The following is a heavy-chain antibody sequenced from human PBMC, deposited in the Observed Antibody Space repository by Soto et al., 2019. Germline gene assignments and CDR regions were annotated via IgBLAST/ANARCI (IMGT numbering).Heavy chain of an antibody. J-gene: IGHJ6*02. CDR2: IYYSGST. D-gene: IGHD3-3*01. V-gene: IGHV4-59*01. CDR3: ARDRSVAENYGMDV. CDR1: GGSISSYY. Sequence: QVQLQESGPGLVKPSETLSLTCTVSGGSISSYYWSWIRQPPGKGLEWIGYIYYSGSTNYNPSLKSRVTISVDTSKNQFSLKLSSVTAADTAVYYCARDRSVAENYGMDVWGQGTTVTVSS.